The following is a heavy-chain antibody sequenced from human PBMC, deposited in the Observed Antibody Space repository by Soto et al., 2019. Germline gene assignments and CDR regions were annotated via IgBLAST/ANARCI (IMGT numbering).Heavy chain of an antibody. V-gene: IGHV3-13*01. J-gene: IGHJ1*01. Sequence: EVQLVESGGVMIQRGVSLRLSCEASGFRFSDYDMHWVRQHPGKGLEWVSGIGTNADTHSSDSVQGRFTISRANDKNSLFLQMNSLKADDTAVYFCARGRPFWSDFYIDHWGQGTRVTVSS. D-gene: IGHD3-3*01. CDR3: ARGRPFWSDFYIDH. CDR2: IGTNADT. CDR1: GFRFSDYD.